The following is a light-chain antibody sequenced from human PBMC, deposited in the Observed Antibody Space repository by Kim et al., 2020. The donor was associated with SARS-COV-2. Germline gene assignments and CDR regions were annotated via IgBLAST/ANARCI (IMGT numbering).Light chain of an antibody. CDR1: ESVSSY. V-gene: IGKV3-11*01. CDR3: QQRSNWPPIT. Sequence: PGERASLDRRASESVSSYLAWYQQKPGQAPRLLIYDASNRATGIPARFSGSGSGTDFTLTISSLEPEDFAVYYCQQRSNWPPITFGQGTRLE. J-gene: IGKJ5*01. CDR2: DAS.